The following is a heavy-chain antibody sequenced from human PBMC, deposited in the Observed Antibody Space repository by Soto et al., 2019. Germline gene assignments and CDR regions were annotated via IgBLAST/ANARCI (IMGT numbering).Heavy chain of an antibody. CDR2: IYSGGST. V-gene: IGHV3-66*01. J-gene: IGHJ6*02. Sequence: QPGGSLRLSCAASGFTVSSNYMSWVRQAPGKGLEWVSVIYSGGSTYYADSVKGRFTISRDNSKNTLYLQMNSLRAEDTAVYYCAREGTGGYHSYGMDGWGQGTTVTVSS. CDR1: GFTVSSNY. CDR3: AREGTGGYHSYGMDG. D-gene: IGHD1-1*01.